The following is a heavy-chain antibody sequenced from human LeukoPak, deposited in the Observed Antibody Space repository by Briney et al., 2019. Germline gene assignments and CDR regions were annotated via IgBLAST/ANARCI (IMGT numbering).Heavy chain of an antibody. D-gene: IGHD6-19*01. CDR1: GFTFDDYG. CDR2: IYDSGTT. CDR3: AGRRSSGWYAY. Sequence: PGGSLRLSCAASGFTFDDYGMSWVRQAPGKGLEWVSVIYDSGTTYYADSVKGRFLIFRDTSKNTVDLQMNSLRVEDTAVYYCAGRRSSGWYAYWGQGTLVTVSS. J-gene: IGHJ4*02. V-gene: IGHV3-53*01.